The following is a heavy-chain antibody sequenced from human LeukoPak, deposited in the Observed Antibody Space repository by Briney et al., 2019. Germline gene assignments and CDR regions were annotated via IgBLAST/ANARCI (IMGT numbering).Heavy chain of an antibody. Sequence: GGSLRLSCAASGFTLDTYWMSWVRQAPGKGLEWVANIKQDGSEKDYVDSVKGRFTISRDNAKNSLYLQMNSLRAEDTGVYYCARGDTQSKYRQFDSWGQGSLVIVSS. CDR2: IKQDGSEK. D-gene: IGHD2-15*01. V-gene: IGHV3-7*04. J-gene: IGHJ4*02. CDR3: ARGDTQSKYRQFDS. CDR1: GFTLDTYW.